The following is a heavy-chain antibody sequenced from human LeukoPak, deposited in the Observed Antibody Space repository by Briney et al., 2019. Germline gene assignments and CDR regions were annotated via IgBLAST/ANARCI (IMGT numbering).Heavy chain of an antibody. V-gene: IGHV4-61*02. Sequence: SETLSLTCTVSGYSISSGYYWSWIRQAAGKGLEWIGRIYTSGSTNYNPSLKSRVTISVDTSKNQFSLKLSSVTAADTAVYYCAREGSTSRRNYYYYYYMDVWGKGTTVTVSS. D-gene: IGHD2-2*01. CDR3: AREGSTSRRNYYYYYYMDV. CDR1: GYSISSGYY. J-gene: IGHJ6*03. CDR2: IYTSGST.